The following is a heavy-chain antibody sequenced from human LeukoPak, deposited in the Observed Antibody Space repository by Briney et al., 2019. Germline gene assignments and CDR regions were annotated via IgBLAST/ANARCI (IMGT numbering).Heavy chain of an antibody. CDR2: IYSGGST. CDR1: GFTVSSNY. CDR3: ARVGDCGPASCYAIDY. Sequence: GGSLRLSCAASGFTVSSNYMRWVRQAPGEAREGVSIIYSGGSTYYTDSVRGRFIISRDISKNTLYLQMNSLRAEDTAVYSSARVGDCGPASCYAIDYWGQGTLVTVSS. J-gene: IGHJ4*02. D-gene: IGHD2-2*01. V-gene: IGHV3-66*01.